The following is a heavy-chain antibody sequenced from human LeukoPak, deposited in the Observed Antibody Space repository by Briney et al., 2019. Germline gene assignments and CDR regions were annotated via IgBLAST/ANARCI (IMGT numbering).Heavy chain of an antibody. J-gene: IGHJ5*02. CDR2: IYYSGST. V-gene: IGHV4-39*01. CDR3: ARHRIQLGPSLPCWFDP. D-gene: IGHD5-18*01. Sequence: PSETLSLTCTVSGGSISSSSYYWGWIRQPPGKGMEWIGSIYYSGSTYYNPSLKSRVTISVDTSKNQFSLKLSSVTAADTAVYYCARHRIQLGPSLPCWFDPWGQGTLVTVSS. CDR1: GGSISSSSYY.